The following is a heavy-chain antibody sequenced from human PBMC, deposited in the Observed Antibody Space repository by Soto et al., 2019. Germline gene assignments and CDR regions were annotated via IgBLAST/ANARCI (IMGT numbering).Heavy chain of an antibody. CDR1: GFTFNSYP. CDR2: ISGSGGST. Sequence: GGSLRLSCAASGFTFNSYPMSWVRQAPGKGLEWISVISGSGGSTYHADSVKGRFTISRDNSKNTLSLQMSSLRAEDTAVYYCAKYRNTASADFDYWGQGTLVTVSS. D-gene: IGHD4-4*01. J-gene: IGHJ4*02. CDR3: AKYRNTASADFDY. V-gene: IGHV3-23*01.